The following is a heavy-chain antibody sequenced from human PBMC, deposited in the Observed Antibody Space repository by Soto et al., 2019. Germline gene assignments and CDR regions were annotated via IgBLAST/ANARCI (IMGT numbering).Heavy chain of an antibody. Sequence: SVKVSCKASGGTFSSYAISWVRQAPGQGLEWMGGIIPIFGTANYAQKFQGRVTITADESTSTAYMELRSLRSDDAAVYYCARGARGRGSGWGPDIWGQGTMVTVSS. D-gene: IGHD6-19*01. CDR2: IIPIFGTA. CDR1: GGTFSSYA. CDR3: ARGARGRGSGWGPDI. V-gene: IGHV1-69*13. J-gene: IGHJ3*02.